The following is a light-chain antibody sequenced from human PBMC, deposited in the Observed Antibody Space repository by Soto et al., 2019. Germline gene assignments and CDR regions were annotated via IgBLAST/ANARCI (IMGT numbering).Light chain of an antibody. CDR2: AAS. CDR1: KGIIRY. Sequence: DIQMTQSPSSLTASVGDRVTITCRASKGIIRYLNWYQQKPGKAPKLLIYAASSLQSGVPSRFSVSGSGTDFTLSISSLQPEDFATYFCQQSYSGPLTFGRGTKVE. V-gene: IGKV1-39*01. CDR3: QQSYSGPLT. J-gene: IGKJ4*02.